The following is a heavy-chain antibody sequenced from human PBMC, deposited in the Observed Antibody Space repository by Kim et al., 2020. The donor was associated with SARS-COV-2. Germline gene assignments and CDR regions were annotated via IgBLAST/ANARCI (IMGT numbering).Heavy chain of an antibody. V-gene: IGHV4-31*03. CDR3: ARNYCSSTSCYGGRWFDP. Sequence: SETLSLTCTVSGGSISSGGYYWSWIRQHPGKGLEWIGYIYYSGSTYYNPSLKSRVTISVDTSKNQFSLKLSSVTAADTAVYYCARNYCSSTSCYGGRWFDPWGQGTLVTVSS. CDR2: IYYSGST. J-gene: IGHJ5*02. CDR1: GGSISSGGYY. D-gene: IGHD2-2*01.